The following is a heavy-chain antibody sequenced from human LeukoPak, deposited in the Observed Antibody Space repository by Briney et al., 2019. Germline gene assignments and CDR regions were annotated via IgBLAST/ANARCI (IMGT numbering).Heavy chain of an antibody. CDR3: ARHNRIAVAVGNWFDP. J-gene: IGHJ5*02. Sequence: PSETLSLTCTVSGGSISSSSYYWDWIRQPPGKGLGWIGNIYYSGSTYYNPSLQSRVTISVDTSKKQFSLKLSSVTAADTAVYYCARHNRIAVAVGNWFDPWGQGTLVTVSS. V-gene: IGHV4-39*01. CDR1: GGSISSSSYY. CDR2: IYYSGST. D-gene: IGHD6-19*01.